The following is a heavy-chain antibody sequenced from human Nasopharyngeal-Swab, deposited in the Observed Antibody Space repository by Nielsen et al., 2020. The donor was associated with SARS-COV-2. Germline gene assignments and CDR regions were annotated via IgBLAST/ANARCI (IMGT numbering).Heavy chain of an antibody. Sequence: GGSLRLSCAASGFTFSSYGMHWVRQAPGKGLEWVAVISYDGSNKYYADSVKGRFTISRDNSKNTLYLQMNSLRAEDTAVYYCAKEVRGYDYVWGSYRESPLDYWGQGTLVTVSS. CDR2: ISYDGSNK. V-gene: IGHV3-30*18. J-gene: IGHJ4*02. D-gene: IGHD3-16*02. CDR1: GFTFSSYG. CDR3: AKEVRGYDYVWGSYRESPLDY.